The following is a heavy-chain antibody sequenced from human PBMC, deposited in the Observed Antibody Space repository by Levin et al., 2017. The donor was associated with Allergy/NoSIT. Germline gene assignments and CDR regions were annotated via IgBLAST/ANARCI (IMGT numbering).Heavy chain of an antibody. V-gene: IGHV3-11*01. CDR1: GFTFSDFY. D-gene: IGHD1-1*01. CDR3: ARGGYNWNDGESAGYFDY. J-gene: IGHJ4*02. Sequence: GGSLRLSCAASGFTFSDFYMSWIRQAPGKGLEWISYISTSGSNIYNADSVKGRFTISRDNAKNALYLQLNSLRAEDTAVYFCARGGYNWNDGESAGYFDYWGQGTLVTVSS. CDR2: ISTSGSNI.